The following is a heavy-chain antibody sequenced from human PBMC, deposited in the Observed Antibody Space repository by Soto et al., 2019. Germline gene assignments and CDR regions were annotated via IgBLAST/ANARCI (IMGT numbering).Heavy chain of an antibody. CDR2: INHSGST. CDR3: ARVLGYDFWSGYNWFDP. Sequence: PETLSLTCAVYGGSFSGYYWSWIRQPPGKGLEWIGEINHSGSTNYNPSLKSRVTISVDTSKNQFSLKLSSVTAADTAVYYCARVLGYDFWSGYNWFDPWGQGTLVTVSS. J-gene: IGHJ5*02. V-gene: IGHV4-34*01. CDR1: GGSFSGYY. D-gene: IGHD3-3*01.